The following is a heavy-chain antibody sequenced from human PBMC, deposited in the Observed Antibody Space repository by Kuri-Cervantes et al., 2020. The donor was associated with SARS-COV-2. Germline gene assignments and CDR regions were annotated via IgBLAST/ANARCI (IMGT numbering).Heavy chain of an antibody. D-gene: IGHD3-22*01. Sequence: GSLRLSCTVSGGSISSYYWSWIRQPPGKGLEWIGYIYYSGSTNYNPSLKSRVTISVDTSKNQFSLKLSSVTAADTAVYYCARRYDSSGYSDYWGQGTLVTVSS. CDR3: ARRYDSSGYSDY. CDR1: GGSISSYY. CDR2: IYYSGST. V-gene: IGHV4-59*01. J-gene: IGHJ4*02.